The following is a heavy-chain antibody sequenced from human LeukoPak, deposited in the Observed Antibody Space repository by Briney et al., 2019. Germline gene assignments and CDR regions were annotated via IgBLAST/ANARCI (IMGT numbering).Heavy chain of an antibody. V-gene: IGHV4-59*01. CDR2: IYYSGST. CDR1: GCSISRYY. CDR3: ARDQPMVRGWDV. Sequence: PSETLSLTCSVSGCSISRYYWSGLRQPPGKGLEWIGYIYYSGSTNYNPSLKSRVTISVDTSKNQFSLPLSSVTAADTAVYYCARDQPMVRGWDVWGQGTTVTVSS. D-gene: IGHD3-10*01. J-gene: IGHJ6*02.